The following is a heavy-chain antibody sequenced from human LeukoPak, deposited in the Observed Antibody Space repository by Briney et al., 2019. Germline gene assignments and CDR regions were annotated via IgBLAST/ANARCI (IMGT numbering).Heavy chain of an antibody. J-gene: IGHJ4*02. V-gene: IGHV1-24*01. D-gene: IGHD4-23*01. CDR3: ALSAGGNSYYFDY. CDR2: FDPEDGET. CDR1: GYTLTELS. Sequence: ASVKVSCKVSGYTLTELSMHWVRQAPGKGLEWMGGFDPEDGETIYAQKFQGRVTITRNTSISTAYMELSSLRSEDTAVYYCALSAGGNSYYFDYWGQGTLVTVSS.